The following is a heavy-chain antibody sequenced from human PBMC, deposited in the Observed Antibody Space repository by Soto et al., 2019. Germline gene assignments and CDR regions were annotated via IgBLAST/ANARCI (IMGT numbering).Heavy chain of an antibody. V-gene: IGHV4-30-4*01. D-gene: IGHD3-10*01. Sequence: SETLSLTCTVSGGSISSGDYYWSWIRQPPGKGLEWIGYIYYSGSTYYNPSLKSRVTISVDTSKNQFSLRLSSVTAADTAVYYCARVGFGELLAHGMDVWGQGTTVTVSS. J-gene: IGHJ6*02. CDR2: IYYSGST. CDR3: ARVGFGELLAHGMDV. CDR1: GGSISSGDYY.